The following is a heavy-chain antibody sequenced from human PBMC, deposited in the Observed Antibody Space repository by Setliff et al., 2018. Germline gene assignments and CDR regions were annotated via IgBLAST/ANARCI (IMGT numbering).Heavy chain of an antibody. CDR1: GFTFTNYA. Sequence: PGGSLRLSCAASGFTFTNYAIIWVRQAPGKGLEWVGRIKSKTDGGTTDYAAPVKGRFTISRDDSKNTLYLQMNSLKTEDTAVYYCTTSISEDYDYGENEGVYYYYYYMDVWGKGTTVTVSS. CDR2: IKSKTDGGTT. V-gene: IGHV3-15*01. D-gene: IGHD4-17*01. J-gene: IGHJ6*03. CDR3: TTSISEDYDYGENEGVYYYYYYMDV.